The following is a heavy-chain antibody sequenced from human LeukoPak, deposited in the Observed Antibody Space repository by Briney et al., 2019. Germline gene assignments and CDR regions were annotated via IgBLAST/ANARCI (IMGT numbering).Heavy chain of an antibody. V-gene: IGHV4-34*01. D-gene: IGHD3-22*01. CDR2: INHSGST. J-gene: IGHJ4*02. Sequence: SETLSLTCAFYGGSFSDHYWTWIRQPPGKGLEWIGEINHSGSTNYNPSLKSRVTISVDTSKNQFSLKLSSVTAADTAVYYCARRLAYYYDSSGPSNFDYWGQGTLVTVSS. CDR3: ARRLAYYYDSSGPSNFDY. CDR1: GGSFSDHY.